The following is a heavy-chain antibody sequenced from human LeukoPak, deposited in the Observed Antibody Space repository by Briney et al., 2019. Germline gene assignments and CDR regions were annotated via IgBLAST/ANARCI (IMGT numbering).Heavy chain of an antibody. CDR2: IYYSGST. D-gene: IGHD6-13*01. Sequence: PSETLSLTCAVYGGSFSGYYWSWLRQPPGKGLEWIGYIYYSGSTNYSPSLKSRLTISVDTSKNQFSLKLSSVTAADTAVYYCARTYGSSGLGYFDLWGRGTLVTVSS. V-gene: IGHV4-59*01. CDR3: ARTYGSSGLGYFDL. CDR1: GGSFSGYY. J-gene: IGHJ2*01.